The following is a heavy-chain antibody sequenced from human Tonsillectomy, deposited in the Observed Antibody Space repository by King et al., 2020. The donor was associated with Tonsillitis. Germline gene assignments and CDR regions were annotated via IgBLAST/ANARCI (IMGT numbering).Heavy chain of an antibody. CDR1: GFTFSDYE. CDR3: ASDLWIQNLLPSPMDV. V-gene: IGHV3-48*03. D-gene: IGHD5-18*01. CDR2: ISISGNTV. J-gene: IGHJ6*04. Sequence: VQLVESGGGLVQPGGSLRLSCAASGFTFSDYEMNWVRQAPGKGLEWLSYISISGNTVSYADSVKGRFTISRDNAKNSLYLQMNSLRAEDTAVYYCASDLWIQNLLPSPMDVWGKGTTVTVSS.